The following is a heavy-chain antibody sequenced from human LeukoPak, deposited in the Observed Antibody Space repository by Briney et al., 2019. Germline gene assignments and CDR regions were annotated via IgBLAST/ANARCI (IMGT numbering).Heavy chain of an antibody. V-gene: IGHV3-23*01. J-gene: IGHJ4*02. CDR1: GFTFSSYA. CDR2: ISGSGGST. D-gene: IGHD6-13*01. CDR3: AKPSSCYPRGGDY. Sequence: GGSLRLSCAASGFTFSSYAMSWVRQAPGKGLEWVSAISGSGGSTYYADSVKGRFTISRDNSKNTLYLQMNSLRAEDTAAYYCAKPSSCYPRGGDYWGRGTLVAVSS.